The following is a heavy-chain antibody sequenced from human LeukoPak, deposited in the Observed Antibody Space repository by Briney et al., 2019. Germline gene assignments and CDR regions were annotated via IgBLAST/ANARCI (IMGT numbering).Heavy chain of an antibody. CDR2: INPISGAT. D-gene: IGHD1-1*01. J-gene: IGHJ3*02. V-gene: IGHV1-2*02. CDR1: GYTFTDYF. CDR3: ARDPTTGTIRWAASDI. Sequence: GASVKVSCKASGYTFTDYFLHWVRQPPGQGLAWMGCINPISGATMSAQKFQGRVTMTRDTSITTAYMDLTSLTSDDTAMYYCARDPTTGTIRWAASDIWGQGTMVTVSS.